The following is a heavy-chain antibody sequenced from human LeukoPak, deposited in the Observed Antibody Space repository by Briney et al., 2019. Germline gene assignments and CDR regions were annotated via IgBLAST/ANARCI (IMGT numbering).Heavy chain of an antibody. J-gene: IGHJ4*02. CDR3: ARARGVLRYFDWLFLIDY. CDR2: IKQDGSEK. D-gene: IGHD3-9*01. V-gene: IGHV3-7*01. CDR1: GFTFSSYW. Sequence: GGSLRLSCAASGFTFSSYWMSWLRQAPGNVLDWVANIKQDGSEKYYLDSVKGRFTISRDNAKNSLYLQMNSLRADDTAAYYCARARGVLRYFDWLFLIDYWGQGTLVTVSS.